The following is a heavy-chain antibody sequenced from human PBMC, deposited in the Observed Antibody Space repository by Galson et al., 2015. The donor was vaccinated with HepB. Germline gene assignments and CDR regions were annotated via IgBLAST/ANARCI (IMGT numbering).Heavy chain of an antibody. Sequence: SVKVSCKASGYTFTSYGISWVRQAPGQGLEWMGWISAYNGNTNYAQKLQGRVTMTTDASTSTAYMELRGLRSDDTAVYYCARASRYCSSTSCSGPYYFDYWGQGTLVTVSS. J-gene: IGHJ4*02. V-gene: IGHV1-18*04. CDR1: GYTFTSYG. CDR2: ISAYNGNT. D-gene: IGHD2-2*01. CDR3: ARASRYCSSTSCSGPYYFDY.